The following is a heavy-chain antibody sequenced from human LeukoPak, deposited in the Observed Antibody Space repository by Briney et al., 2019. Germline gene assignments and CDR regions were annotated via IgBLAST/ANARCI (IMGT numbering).Heavy chain of an antibody. D-gene: IGHD6-13*01. CDR3: ARDREVLPAGEIDF. J-gene: IGHJ4*02. V-gene: IGHV3-9*01. Sequence: PGWSLRLSCVASGFNLDDYAMHWVRHAPGKGLEGVSGISWNNGSIGYAVSVQGRFTISRDSVKKSLYLQMNSLRPEDTAFYYCARDREVLPAGEIDFWGQGILVTVSS. CDR1: GFNLDDYA. CDR2: ISWNNGSI.